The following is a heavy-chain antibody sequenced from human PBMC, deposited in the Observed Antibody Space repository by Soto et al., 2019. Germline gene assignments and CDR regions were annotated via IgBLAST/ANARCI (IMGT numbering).Heavy chain of an antibody. Sequence: QLQLQESGPGLVKPSETLSLTCTVSGGSISVNNYYWGWIRQTPGKGLEWIGNIYYSGSTYYNPSLRSRLPMSVDTSRSQFSLNLNSVTAADTAVYYCARLPRYDFWTWGQGTLVTVSS. V-gene: IGHV4-39*01. CDR1: GGSISVNNYY. CDR3: ARLPRYDFWT. CDR2: IYYSGST. D-gene: IGHD3-3*01. J-gene: IGHJ5*02.